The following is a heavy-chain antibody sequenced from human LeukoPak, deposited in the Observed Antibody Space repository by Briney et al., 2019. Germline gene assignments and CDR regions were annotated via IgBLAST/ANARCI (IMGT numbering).Heavy chain of an antibody. CDR3: ARKWIVGATFGFDP. CDR2: ISAYNGNT. D-gene: IGHD1-26*01. CDR1: GYTFTSYV. V-gene: IGHV1-18*01. Sequence: GASVKVSCKASGYTFTSYVTSWVRQAPGQGLEWMGWISAYNGNTNYAQKLQGRVTMTTDTSTSTAYMELRSLRSDDTAVYYCARKWIVGATFGFDPWGQGTLVTVSS. J-gene: IGHJ5*02.